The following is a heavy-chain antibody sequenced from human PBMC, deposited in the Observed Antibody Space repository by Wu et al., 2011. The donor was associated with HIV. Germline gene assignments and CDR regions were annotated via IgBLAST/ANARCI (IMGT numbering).Heavy chain of an antibody. J-gene: IGHJ4*02. CDR2: ISAYNADT. CDR3: ARDRITMLRGVPFDY. V-gene: IGHV1-18*01. Sequence: QIQLVQSGAEVQKPGASVTVSCKASGYTLISYGISWVRQAPGQGPEWMGWISAYNADTNYAQKFQGRVTMTADTSTSTAYMELRSLRSEDTAVYYCARDRITMLRGVPFDYWGQGTLVTVSS. D-gene: IGHD3-10*01. CDR1: GYTLISYG.